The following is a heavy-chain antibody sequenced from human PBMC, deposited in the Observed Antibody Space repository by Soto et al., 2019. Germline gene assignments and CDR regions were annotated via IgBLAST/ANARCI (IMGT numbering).Heavy chain of an antibody. J-gene: IGHJ6*02. Sequence: SETLSLTCAVSGGSMSSGGQAWSWIRQPPGKGVGGLGFIYYTGSTYYNPSLQSPVSLSVARSTTQFSLNLPSVTAAAMAMYFCERDHAGTSHCWDVWGQGTPVTVSS. CDR1: GGSMSSGGQA. V-gene: IGHV4-30-2*01. CDR2: IYYTGST. D-gene: IGHD3-10*01. CDR3: ERDHAGTSHCWDV.